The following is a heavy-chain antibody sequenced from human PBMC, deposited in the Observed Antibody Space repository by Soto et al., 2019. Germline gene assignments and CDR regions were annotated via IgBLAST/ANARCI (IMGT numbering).Heavy chain of an antibody. V-gene: IGHV3-23*01. Sequence: GSLRLSCAASGFTFSNYGMSWVRQAPGKGLEWVSVMSGSGDDAYYADSVKGRFTISRDNSKNMLYLQMNSLRAEDTAVYFCAKKVTIYAVATADYWGQGTQVTVSS. CDR3: AKKVTIYAVATADY. D-gene: IGHD3-3*01. CDR1: GFTFSNYG. J-gene: IGHJ4*02. CDR2: MSGSGDDA.